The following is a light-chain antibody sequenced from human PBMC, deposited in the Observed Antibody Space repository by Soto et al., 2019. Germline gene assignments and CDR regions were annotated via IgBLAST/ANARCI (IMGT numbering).Light chain of an antibody. CDR2: EGI. J-gene: IGLJ1*01. CDR3: CAYVGNSYV. Sequence: QSLLSQPASESGSPGQSIAISCTGTSSDVGSYNLVSWYQQYPGKVPNLVIYEGIKRPSGVSNRFSASKSGNTASLTISGLQTEDEADYYCCAYVGNSYVFGTGTKVTVL. V-gene: IGLV2-23*01. CDR1: SSDVGSYNL.